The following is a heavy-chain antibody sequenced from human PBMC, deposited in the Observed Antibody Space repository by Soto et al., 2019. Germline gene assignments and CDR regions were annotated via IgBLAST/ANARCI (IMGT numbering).Heavy chain of an antibody. J-gene: IGHJ4*02. CDR1: GDSISTYS. D-gene: IGHD1-26*01. CDR3: AKEKGGDYCDY. V-gene: IGHV4-59*01. CDR2: IYYSGST. Sequence: PSETLSLTCTVSGDSISTYSWSWIRQPPGKGLEWIGYIYYSGSTNYNPSVKSRVTISVDTSKNQISLKLSSVTAAAPAVYYCAKEKGGDYCDYWGKGALVTVSS.